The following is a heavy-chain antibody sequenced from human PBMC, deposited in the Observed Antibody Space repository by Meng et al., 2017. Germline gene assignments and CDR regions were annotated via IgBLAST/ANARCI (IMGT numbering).Heavy chain of an antibody. D-gene: IGHD3-9*01. CDR3: ARDNEGDFDWLLSFDY. J-gene: IGHJ4*02. CDR2: ISAYNGNT. CDR1: GYTFTSYG. V-gene: IGHV1-18*01. Sequence: QVELGQVGADEEKPGASLKCSCKASGYTFTSYGISWVRQAPGQGLEWMGWISAYNGNTNYAKKLQGRVTMTTDTSTSTAYMELRSLRSDDTAVYYCARDNEGDFDWLLSFDYWGQGTLVTVSS.